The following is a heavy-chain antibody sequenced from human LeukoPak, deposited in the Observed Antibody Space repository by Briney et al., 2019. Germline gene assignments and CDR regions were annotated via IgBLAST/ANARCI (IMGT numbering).Heavy chain of an antibody. CDR2: IYSSGST. J-gene: IGHJ4*02. D-gene: IGHD6-19*01. V-gene: IGHV4-4*07. CDR1: GGSISSYS. Sequence: SETLSLTCTVSGGSISSYSWSWIRQPAGKGLEWIGRIYSSGSTNYNPSHKSRVTMSVDTSKNQFSLKLSSVTAADTAVYYCARDERGSGWSFDNWGQGTLVTVSS. CDR3: ARDERGSGWSFDN.